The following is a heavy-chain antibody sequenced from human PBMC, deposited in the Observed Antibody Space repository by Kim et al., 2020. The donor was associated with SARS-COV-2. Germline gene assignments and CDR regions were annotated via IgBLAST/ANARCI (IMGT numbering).Heavy chain of an antibody. CDR1: GFTFSSYE. Sequence: GGSLRLSCAASGFTFSSYEMNWVRQAPGKGLEWVSYISSRGTTIYYADSVKGRFTISRDNAKNSLYLQMNSLRAEDTAVYYCARDSVVLTRFDYWGDGTLGSPSS. D-gene: IGHD3-22*01. CDR2: ISSRGTTI. CDR3: ARDSVVLTRFDY. V-gene: IGHV3-48*03. J-gene: IGHJ4*03.